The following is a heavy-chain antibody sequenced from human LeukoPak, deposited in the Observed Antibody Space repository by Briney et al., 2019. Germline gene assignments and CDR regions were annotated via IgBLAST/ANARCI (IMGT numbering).Heavy chain of an antibody. J-gene: IGHJ4*02. V-gene: IGHV3-74*01. D-gene: IGHD2-2*01. CDR2: INSEGYRS. CDR1: GFTFSGYW. Sequence: PGGSLRLSCPASGFTFSGYWMHWVRQPPGRGRVGVSRINSEGYRSAYADSVKGRFTISRDNAKNTLYLQMNSLRAEDTAVYYSVRLVAVPDAYFDYWGQGTLVTVSS. CDR3: VRLVAVPDAYFDY.